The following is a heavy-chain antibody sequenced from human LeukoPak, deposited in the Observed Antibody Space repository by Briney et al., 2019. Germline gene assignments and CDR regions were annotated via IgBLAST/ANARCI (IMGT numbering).Heavy chain of an antibody. CDR3: ARVSSWRYSSRWYHY. D-gene: IGHD6-13*01. CDR2: ISAYNGNT. V-gene: IGHV1-18*01. J-gene: IGHJ4*02. Sequence: ASVKVSFKASGYTFTSYGISWVRQAPGQGLEWMGWISAYNGNTNYAQKLQGRVTMTTETSTSTAYMEVRSLRSDDTAVYYCARVSSWRYSSRWYHYWGQGTLVTVSS. CDR1: GYTFTSYG.